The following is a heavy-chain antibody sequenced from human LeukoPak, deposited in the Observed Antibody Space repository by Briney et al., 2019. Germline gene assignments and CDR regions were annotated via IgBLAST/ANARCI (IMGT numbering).Heavy chain of an antibody. J-gene: IGHJ4*02. CDR1: GYTFTNHG. CDR3: ARDSPDDYDSSGYYYKTDY. V-gene: IGHV1-69*04. CDR2: IIPILGIA. Sequence: SVKVSCKASGYTFTNHGISWVRQAPGQGLEWMGRIIPILGIANYAQKFQGRVTITADKSTSTAYMELSSLRSEDTAVYYCARDSPDDYDSSGYYYKTDYWGQGTLVTVSS. D-gene: IGHD3-22*01.